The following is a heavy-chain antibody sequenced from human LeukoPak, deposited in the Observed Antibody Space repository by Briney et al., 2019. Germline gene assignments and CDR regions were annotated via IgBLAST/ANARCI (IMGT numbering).Heavy chain of an antibody. J-gene: IGHJ6*02. V-gene: IGHV4-34*01. CDR3: ARWGYCSSTSCYSLYYYGMDV. CDR1: GGSFSGYY. Sequence: SETLSLTCAVYGGSFSGYYWSWIRQPPGKGLEWIGEINHSGSTNYNPSHKSRVTISVDTSKNQFSLKLSSVTAADTAVYYCARWGYCSSTSCYSLYYYGMDVWGQGTTVTVSS. CDR2: INHSGST. D-gene: IGHD2-2*01.